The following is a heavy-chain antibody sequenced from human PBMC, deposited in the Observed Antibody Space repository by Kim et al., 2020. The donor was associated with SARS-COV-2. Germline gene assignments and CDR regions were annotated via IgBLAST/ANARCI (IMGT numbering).Heavy chain of an antibody. V-gene: IGHV4-31*03. J-gene: IGHJ4*02. CDR1: GASVSSDGYY. CDR2: ISNSGST. Sequence: SETLSLTCTVSGASVSSDGYYWTWIRQLPGKGLEWFGYISNSGSTYYNPSLKSRVTISLDTSKNRFSLNLRSATAADTAVYYCAREGTFYFDNWGQGTLV. CDR3: AREGTFYFDN.